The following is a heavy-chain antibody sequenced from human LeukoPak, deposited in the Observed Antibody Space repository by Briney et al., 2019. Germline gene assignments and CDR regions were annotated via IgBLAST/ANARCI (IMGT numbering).Heavy chain of an antibody. CDR1: GGSISGFY. J-gene: IGHJ4*02. Sequence: SETLSLTCTVSGGSISGFYWTWIRQPPGKGLEWIAYIYYSGSTNYNPSLKSRVTISVDTSKNQFSLRLDSVTAADTAVYFCARGDTSGWAHYFDSWGQGTLVTVSS. V-gene: IGHV4-59*01. D-gene: IGHD6-19*01. CDR2: IYYSGST. CDR3: ARGDTSGWAHYFDS.